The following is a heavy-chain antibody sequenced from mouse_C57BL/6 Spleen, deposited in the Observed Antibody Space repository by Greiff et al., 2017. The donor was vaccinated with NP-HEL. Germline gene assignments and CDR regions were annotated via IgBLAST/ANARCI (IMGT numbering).Heavy chain of an antibody. CDR1: GYTFTSYW. V-gene: IGHV1-53*01. J-gene: IGHJ3*01. CDR3: ATGGSRDSSGYGCAY. Sequence: QVQLQQPGTELVKPGASGYTFTSYWMHWVKQRPGQGLEWIGNINPSNGGTNYNEKFKSKATLTVDKSSSTAYMQLSSLTSEDSAVYYCATGGSRDSSGYGCAYWGQGTLVTVSA. D-gene: IGHD3-2*02. CDR2: INPSNGGT.